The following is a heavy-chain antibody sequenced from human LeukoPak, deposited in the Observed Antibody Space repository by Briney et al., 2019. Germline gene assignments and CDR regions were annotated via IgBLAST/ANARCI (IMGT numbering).Heavy chain of an antibody. J-gene: IGHJ6*03. D-gene: IGHD4-17*01. CDR1: GFTFNSYA. Sequence: PGGSLRLSXAASGFTFNSYAMTWVRQAPGKGLEWVSAISGSGGSTYYADSVKGRFTISRDNSKNTLYLQMNSLRAEDTAVYYCAKVATVTTRYYYMDVWGKGTTVTVSS. CDR3: AKVATVTTRYYYMDV. CDR2: ISGSGGST. V-gene: IGHV3-23*01.